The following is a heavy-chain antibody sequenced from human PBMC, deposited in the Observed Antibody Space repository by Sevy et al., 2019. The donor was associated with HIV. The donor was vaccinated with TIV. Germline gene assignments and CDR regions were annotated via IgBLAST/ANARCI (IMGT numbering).Heavy chain of an antibody. J-gene: IGHJ4*02. V-gene: IGHV4-31*03. Sequence: SETLSLTCTVSGGSISSGGYYWSWIRQHPGKGLEWIGYIYYSGSTYYNPSLKSRVTISVDTSKNQFSLKLSSATAEDTAMYFCVRDKEEGASVLDYWGQGTPVTVSS. D-gene: IGHD1-26*01. CDR1: GGSISSGGYY. CDR3: VRDKEEGASVLDY. CDR2: IYYSGST.